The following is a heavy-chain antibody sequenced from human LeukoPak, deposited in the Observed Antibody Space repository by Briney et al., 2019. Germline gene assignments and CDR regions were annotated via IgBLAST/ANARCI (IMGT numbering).Heavy chain of an antibody. CDR1: GFTFSSYG. CDR2: ISYDGSNK. J-gene: IGHJ4*02. V-gene: IGHV3-30*03. CDR3: ARDRKLERTYFDY. Sequence: GGSLRLSCAASGFTFSSYGMHWVRQAPGKGLEWVAVISYDGSNKYYADSVKGRFTISRDNSKNTLYLQMNSLRAEDTAVYYCARDRKLERTYFDYWGQGTLVTVSS. D-gene: IGHD1-1*01.